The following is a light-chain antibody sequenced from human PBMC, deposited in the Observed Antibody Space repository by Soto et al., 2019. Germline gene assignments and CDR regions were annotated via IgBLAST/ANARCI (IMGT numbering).Light chain of an antibody. Sequence: QSALTQPASVSGSPGQSITISCTGNSNNVGTYNYVSWYQHHPGKAPRLIIYEVSNRPSGVSNRFSGSKSGSTASLTISGLQTEDEADYYCKSYTSRNIWVFGGGTKLTVL. CDR2: EVS. J-gene: IGLJ3*02. CDR1: SNNVGTYNY. CDR3: KSYTSRNIWV. V-gene: IGLV2-14*01.